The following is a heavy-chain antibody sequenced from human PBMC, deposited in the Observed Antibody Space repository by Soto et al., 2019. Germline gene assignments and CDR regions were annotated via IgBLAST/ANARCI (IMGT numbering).Heavy chain of an antibody. CDR3: ASGQSGYDSFDY. J-gene: IGHJ4*02. CDR2: IIPILGIA. Sequence: QVQLVQSGAEVKKPGSSVKVSCKASGGTFSSYTISWVRQAPGQGLEWMGRIIPILGIANYAQKFQGRVTITADKYTSTAYMELSSLRSEDTAVYYCASGQSGYDSFDYWGQGTLVTVSS. CDR1: GGTFSSYT. D-gene: IGHD5-12*01. V-gene: IGHV1-69*02.